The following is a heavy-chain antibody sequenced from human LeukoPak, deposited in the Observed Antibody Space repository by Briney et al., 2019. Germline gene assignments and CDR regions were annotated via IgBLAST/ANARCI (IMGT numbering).Heavy chain of an antibody. CDR1: GGSISSGSYY. J-gene: IGHJ6*02. CDR2: IYTSGST. V-gene: IGHV4-61*02. CDR3: ARDGVGLTVTTDGMDV. Sequence: SETLSLTCTVSGGSISSGSYYWSWIRQPAGKGLEWIGRIYTSGSTNYNPSLKSRVTMSVDTSKNQFSLKLSSVTAADTAVYYCARDGVGLTVTTDGMDVWGQGTTVTVSS. D-gene: IGHD4-17*01.